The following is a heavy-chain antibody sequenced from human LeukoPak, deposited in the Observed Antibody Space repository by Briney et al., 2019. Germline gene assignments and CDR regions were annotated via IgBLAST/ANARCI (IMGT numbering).Heavy chain of an antibody. Sequence: PSETLSLTCTVSGGAISSSSYYWGWIRQPPGKGLEWIGSIYYSGSTYYSPSLKSRVTISVDTPKNQFSLKLSSVTAADTAVYYCATTPYYYDSSGYYSDAFDIWGQGTMVTVSS. CDR1: GGAISSSSYY. CDR3: ATTPYYYDSSGYYSDAFDI. D-gene: IGHD3-22*01. CDR2: IYYSGST. J-gene: IGHJ3*02. V-gene: IGHV4-39*01.